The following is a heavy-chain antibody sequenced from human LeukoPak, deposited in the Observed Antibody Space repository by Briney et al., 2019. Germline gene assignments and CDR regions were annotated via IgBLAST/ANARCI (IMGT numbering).Heavy chain of an antibody. V-gene: IGHV3-21*01. J-gene: IGHJ5*02. CDR3: ARDKCSSTSCSWFDP. Sequence: GGSLRLSCAASGFTFSSYSMNWVRQAPGKGLEWVSSISSSSSYIYYADSVKGRFTISRDNAKNSLDLRMNSLRAEDTAVYYCARDKCSSTSCSWFDPWGQGTLVTVSS. CDR2: ISSSSSYI. CDR1: GFTFSSYS. D-gene: IGHD2-2*01.